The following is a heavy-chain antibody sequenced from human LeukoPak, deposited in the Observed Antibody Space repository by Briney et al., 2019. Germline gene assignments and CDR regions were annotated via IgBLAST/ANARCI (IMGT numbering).Heavy chain of an antibody. V-gene: IGHV3-7*05. J-gene: IGHJ6*02. CDR3: ARLRTTGTETEKYYNGLDV. CDR2: IKQEGSEK. Sequence: GGSLRLSCSASGFTFSSYAMHWVRQAPGTGLEWVANIKQEGSEKYYVDSVKGRFTISRDNAQKSLYLQMNSLRAEDTAVYCCARLRTTGTETEKYYNGLDVWGQGTAVTVSS. CDR1: GFTFSSYA. D-gene: IGHD1-1*01.